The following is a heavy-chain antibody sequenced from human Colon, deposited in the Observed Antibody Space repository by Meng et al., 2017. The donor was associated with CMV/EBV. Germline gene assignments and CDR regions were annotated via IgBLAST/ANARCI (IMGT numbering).Heavy chain of an antibody. J-gene: IGHJ4*02. V-gene: IGHV3-7*01. CDR2: IGEDGTET. CDR3: ASQPIGYYYDSSGYYDY. Sequence: GGSLRLSCAASGFSFSRFWMSWVRLAPGKGLEWVATIGEDGTETHYADSVEGRFTVSRDNAKNSLYLQMISLRVEDTALYYCASQPIGYYYDSSGYYDYWGQGTLVTVSS. CDR1: GFSFSRFW. D-gene: IGHD3-22*01.